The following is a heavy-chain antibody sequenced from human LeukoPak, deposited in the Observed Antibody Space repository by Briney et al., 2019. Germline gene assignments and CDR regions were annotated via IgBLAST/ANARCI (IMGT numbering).Heavy chain of an antibody. CDR3: ARGLSSGYYYVSGFDY. D-gene: IGHD3-22*01. J-gene: IGHJ4*02. CDR2: IYYSGST. CDR1: GGSFSGYY. Sequence: SETLSLTCAVYGGSFSGYYWSWIRQHPGKGLEWIGYIYYSGSTYYNPSLKSRVTISVDTSKNQFSLKLSSVTAADTAVYYCARGLSSGYYYVSGFDYWGQGTLVTVSS. V-gene: IGHV4-31*11.